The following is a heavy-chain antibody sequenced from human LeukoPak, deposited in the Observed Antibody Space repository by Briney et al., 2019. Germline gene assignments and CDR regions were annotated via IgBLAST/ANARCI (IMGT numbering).Heavy chain of an antibody. CDR1: GYTFTSYD. V-gene: IGHV1-8*01. J-gene: IGHJ5*02. CDR3: ARAVITMVRGVIIKLSRHWFDP. Sequence: ASVKVSCKASGYTFTSYDNNWVRQAPGQGHEWMGWMNPNSGNTGYGQKFQGRVTMTRNTSISTAYMELSSLRSEDTAVYYCARAVITMVRGVIIKLSRHWFDPWGQGTLVTVSS. CDR2: MNPNSGNT. D-gene: IGHD3-10*01.